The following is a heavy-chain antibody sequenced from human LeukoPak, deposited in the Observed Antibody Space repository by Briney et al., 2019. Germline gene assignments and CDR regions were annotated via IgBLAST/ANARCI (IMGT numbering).Heavy chain of an antibody. Sequence: GGSLRLSCSGSGFTFSTSWMFWARQAPGMGLEWVAHIKFDGSEIYYVDCVRGRFTISRDNGKNLLYLYMNSLRADDAAVYYCVKDWDSWGQGTLVTVSS. V-gene: IGHV3-7*01. CDR3: VKDWDS. CDR2: IKFDGSEI. J-gene: IGHJ4*02. CDR1: GFTFSTSW.